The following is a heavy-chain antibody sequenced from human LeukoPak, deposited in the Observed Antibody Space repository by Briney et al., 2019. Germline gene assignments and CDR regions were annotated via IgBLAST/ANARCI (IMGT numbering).Heavy chain of an antibody. J-gene: IGHJ4*02. CDR1: GFTFSSYW. CDR3: ARLGAALPRR. CDR2: INSDGSST. V-gene: IGHV3-74*01. D-gene: IGHD2-2*01. Sequence: GFPGLSCAASGFTFSSYWMHWVRQAPGKGLVWVSRINSDGSSTSYADSVKGRFTISRDNAKNTLYLQMNSLRAEDTAVYYCARLGAALPRRWGQGTLVTVSS.